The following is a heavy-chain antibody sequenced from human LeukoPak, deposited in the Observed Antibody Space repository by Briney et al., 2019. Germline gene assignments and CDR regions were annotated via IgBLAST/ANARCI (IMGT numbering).Heavy chain of an antibody. Sequence: ETLSLTCAVYGGSFSGFYYWNWVRQAPGKGLEWVSYISSSGSTIYYADSVKGRFTISRDNSKNTLYLQMNSLRAEDTAEYYCAKEIMVRGVRYYYYYYMDVWGKGTTVTISS. D-gene: IGHD3-10*01. J-gene: IGHJ6*03. CDR1: GGSFSGFYY. CDR3: AKEIMVRGVRYYYYYYMDV. CDR2: ISSSGSTI. V-gene: IGHV3-48*01.